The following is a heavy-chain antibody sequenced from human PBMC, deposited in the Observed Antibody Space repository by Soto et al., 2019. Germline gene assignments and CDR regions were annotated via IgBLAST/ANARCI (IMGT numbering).Heavy chain of an antibody. J-gene: IGHJ5*01. CDR3: ARVTFTPNWFDS. V-gene: IGHV4-30-4*01. D-gene: IGHD3-3*02. CDR2: VYYRGSI. CDR1: GDSISSPDYY. Sequence: ASETLSLTCTVSGDSISSPDYYWSWIRLAPGKGLELIGYVYYRGSIYYTPAFESRVSISVDTSKNQFSLRLTSVTAADSAMYFCARVTFTPNWFDSWGQGILVTVSS.